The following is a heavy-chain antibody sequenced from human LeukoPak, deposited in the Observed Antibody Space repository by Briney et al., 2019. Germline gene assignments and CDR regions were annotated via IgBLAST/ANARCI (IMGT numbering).Heavy chain of an antibody. D-gene: IGHD2-2*01. CDR3: TTAADQYFDY. Sequence: ASVKVSCKASGYSFSTHWMHWVRQAPGQGFEWMAIINPDGTATSHSQKFQGRLSMTRDPPTSTVYLELSRLTSEDTAIYYCTTAADQYFDYWGQGSLVAVSP. CDR2: INPDGTAT. V-gene: IGHV1-46*01. CDR1: GYSFSTHW. J-gene: IGHJ4*02.